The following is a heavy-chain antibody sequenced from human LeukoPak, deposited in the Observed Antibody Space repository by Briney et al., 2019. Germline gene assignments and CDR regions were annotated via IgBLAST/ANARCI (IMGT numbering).Heavy chain of an antibody. J-gene: IGHJ4*02. V-gene: IGHV4-4*09. D-gene: IGHD3-22*01. CDR2: IYTSGST. Sequence: SETLSLTCTVSGGSISSYYWSWIRQPPGKGLEWIGYIYTSGSTNYNPSLKSRVTISVDTSKNQFSLKLSSVTAADTAVYYCATHDYYDSSGYASDYWGQGTLVTVSS. CDR1: GGSISSYY. CDR3: ATHDYYDSSGYASDY.